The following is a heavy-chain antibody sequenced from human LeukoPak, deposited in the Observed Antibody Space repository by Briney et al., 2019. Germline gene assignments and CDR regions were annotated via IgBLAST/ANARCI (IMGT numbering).Heavy chain of an antibody. Sequence: KPSETLSLACTVSGGSISSYYWSWIRQPAGKGLEWIGRIYTSGSTNYNPSLKSRVTISVDTSKNPFSLKLSSVTAADTAVYYCARASSGWHYYYYMDVWGKGTTVTVSS. CDR1: GGSISSYY. CDR3: ARASSGWHYYYYMDV. J-gene: IGHJ6*03. CDR2: IYTSGST. D-gene: IGHD6-19*01. V-gene: IGHV4-4*07.